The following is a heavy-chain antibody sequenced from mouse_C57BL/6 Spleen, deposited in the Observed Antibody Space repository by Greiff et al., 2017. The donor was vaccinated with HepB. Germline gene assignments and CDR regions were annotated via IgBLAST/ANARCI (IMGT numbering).Heavy chain of an antibody. Sequence: VQVVESGAELVKPGASVKLSCKASGYTFTEYTIHWVKQRSGQGLEWIGWFYPGSGSIKYNEKFKDKATLTADKSSSTVYMELSRLTSEDSAVYFCARHEEGVNYFDYWGQGTTLTVSS. V-gene: IGHV1-62-2*01. J-gene: IGHJ2*01. CDR1: GYTFTEYT. CDR3: ARHEEGVNYFDY. CDR2: FYPGSGSI.